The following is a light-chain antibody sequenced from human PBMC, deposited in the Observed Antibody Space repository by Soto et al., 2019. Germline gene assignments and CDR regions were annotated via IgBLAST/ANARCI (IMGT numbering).Light chain of an antibody. J-gene: IGLJ1*01. CDR3: CSYAGSYTFGV. V-gene: IGLV2-11*01. CDR2: DVS. Sequence: QSAVTQPRSVSGSPGQSVTISCTGTSSDVGGYNYVSWYQQHPGKAPKLMIYDVSKRPSGVPDRFSGSNSGNTASLTISGLQAEDEADYYCCSYAGSYTFGVFGTGTKVTVL. CDR1: SSDVGGYNY.